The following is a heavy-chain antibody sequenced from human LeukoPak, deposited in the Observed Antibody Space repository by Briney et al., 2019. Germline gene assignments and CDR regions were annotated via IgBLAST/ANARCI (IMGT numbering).Heavy chain of an antibody. CDR3: ARGKDIVVVPAAFDAFDI. CDR1: GGTLSSYA. D-gene: IGHD2-2*01. CDR2: ISAYNGNT. V-gene: IGHV1-18*01. J-gene: IGHJ3*02. Sequence: ASVKVSCKASGGTLSSYAISWVRQAPGQGLEWMGWISAYNGNTNYAQKLQGRVTMTTDTSTSTAYMELRSLRSDDTAVYYCARGKDIVVVPAAFDAFDIWGQGTMVTVSS.